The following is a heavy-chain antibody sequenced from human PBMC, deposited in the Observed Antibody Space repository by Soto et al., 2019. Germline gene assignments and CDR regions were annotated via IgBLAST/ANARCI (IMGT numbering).Heavy chain of an antibody. V-gene: IGHV1-8*01. Sequence: ASVKVSCKASGYTFTSYDINWVRQATGQGPEWMGWMNPDSGNTGYVQKFQGRVTMTRNTAISTAYMELSSLRSDDTAVYYCARSVGGSNINFDYWGQGTLVTVSS. D-gene: IGHD3-10*01. CDR1: GYTFTSYD. CDR2: MNPDSGNT. CDR3: ARSVGGSNINFDY. J-gene: IGHJ4*02.